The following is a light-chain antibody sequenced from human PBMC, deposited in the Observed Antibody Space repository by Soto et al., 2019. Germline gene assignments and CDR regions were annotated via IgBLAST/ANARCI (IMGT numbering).Light chain of an antibody. CDR1: QSVSYK. J-gene: IGKJ1*01. CDR2: DAS. V-gene: IGKV3-15*01. Sequence: EIVMTQSPVTLSVSPGERATLSCRASQSVSYKLAWYQQKPGQAPRLLIYDASTRATDIPTRFSGSGSGAEFTLTISSLQAEDFSSDRCQQYKNLPPTFGQGTKVEIK. CDR3: QQYKNLPPT.